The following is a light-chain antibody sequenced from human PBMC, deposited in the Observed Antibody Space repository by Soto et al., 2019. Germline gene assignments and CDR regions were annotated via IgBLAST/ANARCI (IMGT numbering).Light chain of an antibody. Sequence: QSALTQPASVSGSPGQSITISCTGTSSDVGGYNYVSWYQQHPGKAPKLMIYDDRDRPSGVSSRFSGSKSGNTASLTISGLQADDEADYYCSSYTSSISYVFGTGTKLTVL. CDR3: SSYTSSISYV. J-gene: IGLJ1*01. V-gene: IGLV2-14*01. CDR2: DDR. CDR1: SSDVGGYNY.